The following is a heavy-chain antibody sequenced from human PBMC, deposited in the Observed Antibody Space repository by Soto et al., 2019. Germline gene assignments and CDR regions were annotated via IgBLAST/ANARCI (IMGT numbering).Heavy chain of an antibody. CDR3: AKNYFFAS. CDR2: ISRSDDGQ. Sequence: EVQLLESGGGLVQPGGSLRLSCAVSGFTFSSYAMSWVRQAPGKGLEGVSSISRSDDGQYYADSVKGRFTISRDNSQNTLYLLMNSLRAEDTSVYYCAKNYFFASWGQGAPVNVSS. CDR1: GFTFSSYA. J-gene: IGHJ4*02. V-gene: IGHV3-23*01.